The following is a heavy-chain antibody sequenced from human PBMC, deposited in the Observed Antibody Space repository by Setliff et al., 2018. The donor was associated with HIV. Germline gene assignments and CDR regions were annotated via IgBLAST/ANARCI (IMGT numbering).Heavy chain of an antibody. Sequence: GGSLRLSCEASGFSFTTYWMSWVRQTPGKGLEWVANINQDGSESYSVASVGGRFTISRDNDKSSLSLQMKGLTVDDTGIYYCANMQWASNAWYSFDYWGQGALVTVSS. D-gene: IGHD6-19*01. V-gene: IGHV3-7*01. J-gene: IGHJ4*02. CDR3: ANMQWASNAWYSFDY. CDR2: INQDGSES. CDR1: GFSFTTYW.